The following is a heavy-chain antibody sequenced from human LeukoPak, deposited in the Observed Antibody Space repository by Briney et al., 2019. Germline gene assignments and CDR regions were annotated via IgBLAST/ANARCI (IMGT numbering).Heavy chain of an antibody. CDR2: ISTDGSST. D-gene: IGHD6-6*01. V-gene: IGHV3-74*01. CDR3: VREYSSSSGRAFDI. CDR1: GFTFSSYW. Sequence: PGGSLRLSCAASGFTFSSYWMHWVRQAPGKGLVWFSRISTDGSSTNSADSVKGRFTISRDNAKNTLYLQMNSLRAEDTAVYYCVREYSSSSGRAFDIWGQGTMVTVSP. J-gene: IGHJ3*02.